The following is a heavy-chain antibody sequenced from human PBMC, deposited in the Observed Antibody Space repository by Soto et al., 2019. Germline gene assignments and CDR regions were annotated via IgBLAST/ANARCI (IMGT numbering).Heavy chain of an antibody. V-gene: IGHV3-30*18. CDR1: GFTFSIYG. CDR2: TSSNGGAE. D-gene: IGHD2-2*01. J-gene: IGHJ4*02. Sequence: QVQLVESGGGVVQPGTSLRLSCVASGFTFSIYGMHWVRQAPGKGLEWVAVTSSNGGAEYYADSVKGRFTISRDNSKNTLYLQMNSLRAADTAVYYCAKKQEGSFAAAPDYWGQGTLVTVSS. CDR3: AKKQEGSFAAAPDY.